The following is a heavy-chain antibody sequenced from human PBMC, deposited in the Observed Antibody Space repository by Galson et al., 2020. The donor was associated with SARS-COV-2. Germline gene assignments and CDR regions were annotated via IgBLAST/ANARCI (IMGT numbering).Heavy chain of an antibody. Sequence: HGESLKISCKGSGYSFTSYWIGWVRQMPGKGLEWMGIIYPGDSDTRYSPSFQGQVTISADKSISTAYLQWSSLKASDTAMYYCPRHNSSSSGWDLYYCDDGGQGTLVTVAS. CDR3: PRHNSSSSGWDLYYCDD. CDR2: IYPGDSDT. D-gene: IGHD6-6*01. V-gene: IGHV5-51*01. CDR1: GYSFTSYW. J-gene: IGHJ4*02.